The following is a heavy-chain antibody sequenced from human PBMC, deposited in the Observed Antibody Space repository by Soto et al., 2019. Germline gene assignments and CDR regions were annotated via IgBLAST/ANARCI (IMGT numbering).Heavy chain of an antibody. CDR2: IYWDDDK. V-gene: IGHV2-5*02. CDR1: GFSLTTNGVG. Sequence: QITLKESGPALVKPTQTLTLTCTFSGFSLTTNGVGVGWIRQPPGKALEWLALIYWDDDKRYSPSLETRLTITNDNSKKQVVLTMTNMDPVDTATYYCAHRRGAPGHFDSWGQGTLVTVSS. J-gene: IGHJ4*02. CDR3: AHRRGAPGHFDS.